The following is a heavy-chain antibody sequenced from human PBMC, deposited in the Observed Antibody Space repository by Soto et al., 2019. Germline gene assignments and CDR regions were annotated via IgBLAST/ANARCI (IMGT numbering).Heavy chain of an antibody. D-gene: IGHD3-22*01. CDR3: ARHPNYYDSSGYPYDY. Sequence: GASLKISCKGSGYSFTSYWISWVRQMPGKGLEWMGRIDPSDSYTNYSPSFQGHVTISADKSISTAYPQWSSLKASDTAMYYCARHPNYYDSSGYPYDYWGQGTLVTVSS. J-gene: IGHJ4*02. CDR2: IDPSDSYT. V-gene: IGHV5-10-1*01. CDR1: GYSFTSYW.